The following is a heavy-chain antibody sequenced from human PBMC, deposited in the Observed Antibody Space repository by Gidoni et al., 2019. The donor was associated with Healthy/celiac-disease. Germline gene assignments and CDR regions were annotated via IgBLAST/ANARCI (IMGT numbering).Heavy chain of an antibody. CDR3: ARDDRAEGAFDI. CDR2: ISYDGSNR. J-gene: IGHJ3*02. CDR1: GFPFSSYA. V-gene: IGHV3-30-3*01. Sequence: QVQLVESGGRVVPLGRSLRRSCAASGFPFSSYAMHWVRQAPGKGLEWVAVISYDGSNRYYADSVKGRFTISRDNSKNALYLQMNSLRAEDTAVYYCARDDRAEGAFDIWGQGTMVTVSS.